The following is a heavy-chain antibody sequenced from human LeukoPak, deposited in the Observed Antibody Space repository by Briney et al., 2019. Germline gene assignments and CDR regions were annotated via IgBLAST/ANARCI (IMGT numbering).Heavy chain of an antibody. CDR2: IYTSGST. CDR1: GGSISSYY. J-gene: IGHJ6*02. V-gene: IGHV4-4*07. CDR3: ARVARSYYYYGMDV. Sequence: PSETLSLTCTVSGGSISSYYWSWIRQPAGKGLEWIGRIYTSGSTNYNPSLKSRVTMSVDTPKNQFSLKLSSVTAADTAVYYCARVARSYYYYGMDVWGQGTTVTVSS.